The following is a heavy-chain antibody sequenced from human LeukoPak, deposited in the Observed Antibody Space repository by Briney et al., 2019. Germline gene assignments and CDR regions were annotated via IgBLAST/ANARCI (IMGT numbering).Heavy chain of an antibody. V-gene: IGHV3-20*04. CDR3: AREREPGAHAFDI. CDR2: INWNGGST. J-gene: IGHJ3*02. D-gene: IGHD1-14*01. Sequence: GGSLRLSCAASGFTFSTYWMHWVRQAPGKGLEWVSGINWNGGSTGYADSVKGRFTISRDNAKNSLYLQMNSLRAEDTALYYCAREREPGAHAFDIWGQGTMVTVSS. CDR1: GFTFSTYW.